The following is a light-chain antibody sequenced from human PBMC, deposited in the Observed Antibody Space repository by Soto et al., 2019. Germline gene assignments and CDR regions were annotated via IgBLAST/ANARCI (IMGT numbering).Light chain of an antibody. Sequence: EIVMTQSPATLSVSPGERATLSCRASQSVSTSLAWYQQKPGQAPRLLIYSASTRATGIPARFSGSGSGTEFTLTISSLQSEDFAVYYCQQYNNWPPVTFGQGTRLEIK. CDR1: QSVSTS. CDR2: SAS. CDR3: QQYNNWPPVT. V-gene: IGKV3-15*01. J-gene: IGKJ5*01.